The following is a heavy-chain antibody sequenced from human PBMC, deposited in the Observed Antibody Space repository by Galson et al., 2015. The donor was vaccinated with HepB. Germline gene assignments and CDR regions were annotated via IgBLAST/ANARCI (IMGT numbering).Heavy chain of an antibody. Sequence: SLRLSCAASGFTFSSYGMHWVRQAPDKGLEWVAGIWYDGSNKHYADSVKGRFTISRDNSKNTLYLQVNSLRAEDTALYYCTRHPTTFYDFWSGYSDNWFDPWGQGTLVIVSS. CDR2: IWYDGSNK. CDR3: TRHPTTFYDFWSGYSDNWFDP. J-gene: IGHJ5*02. V-gene: IGHV3-33*01. CDR1: GFTFSSYG. D-gene: IGHD3-3*01.